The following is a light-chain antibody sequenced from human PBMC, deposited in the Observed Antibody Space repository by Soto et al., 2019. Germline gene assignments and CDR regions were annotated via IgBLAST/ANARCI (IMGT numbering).Light chain of an antibody. Sequence: EIVLTQSPATLSLSPGERATLSCRASESVSSYLAWYQQKSGQAPRLLIYDASNRATGIPARFSGSGSGTDFPLTISGLELEDFAVYYFQHRRTWRYIFAQGTKLRSN. CDR3: QHRRTWRYI. V-gene: IGKV3-11*01. CDR2: DAS. J-gene: IGKJ2*01. CDR1: ESVSSY.